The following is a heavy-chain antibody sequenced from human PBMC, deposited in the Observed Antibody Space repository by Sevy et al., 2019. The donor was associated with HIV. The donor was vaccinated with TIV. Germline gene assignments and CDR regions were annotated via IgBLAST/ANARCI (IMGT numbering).Heavy chain of an antibody. CDR2: ISGSGGST. CDR3: AKDSYFDNTVFDY. Sequence: GGSLRLSCAASGFTLNNYAMNWVRQAPGKGLEWVSGISGSGGSTYYAVSVKGRFTISRDNSKNTLYLQMSSLRVEDTAVYYCAKDSYFDNTVFDYWGQRTLVTVSS. CDR1: GFTLNNYA. D-gene: IGHD3-22*01. V-gene: IGHV3-23*01. J-gene: IGHJ4*02.